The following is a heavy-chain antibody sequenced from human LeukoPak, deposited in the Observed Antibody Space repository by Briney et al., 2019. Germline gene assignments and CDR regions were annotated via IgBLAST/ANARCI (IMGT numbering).Heavy chain of an antibody. V-gene: IGHV1-69*01. J-gene: IGHJ6*02. CDR3: ARWDSSGFPAGYYYGMDV. Sequence: GASVRVSCKASGGTFSSYVINWVRQAPGQGLEWMGGIIPIFGTANYAQKFQGRVTITADESTSTAYMELSSLRSEDTAVYYCARWDSSGFPAGYYYGMDVWGQGTTVTVSS. CDR2: IIPIFGTA. CDR1: GGTFSSYV. D-gene: IGHD6-19*01.